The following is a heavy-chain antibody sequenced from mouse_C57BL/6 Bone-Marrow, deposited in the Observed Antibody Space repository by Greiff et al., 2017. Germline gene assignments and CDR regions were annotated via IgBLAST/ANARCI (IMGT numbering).Heavy chain of an antibody. V-gene: IGHV6-3*01. CDR2: IRLKSDNYAT. CDR3: TEDSNLSFAY. Sequence: EVKLEESGGGLVQPGGSMKLSCVASGFTFSNYWMNWVRQSPEKGLEWVAQIRLKSDNYATHYAESVKGRFTISRDDSKSSVYLQMNNLRAEDTGIYYCTEDSNLSFAYWGQGTLVTVSA. D-gene: IGHD2-5*01. J-gene: IGHJ3*01. CDR1: GFTFSNYW.